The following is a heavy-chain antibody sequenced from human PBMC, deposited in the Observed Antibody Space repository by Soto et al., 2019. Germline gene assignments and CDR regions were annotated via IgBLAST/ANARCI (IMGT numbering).Heavy chain of an antibody. CDR2: IYYSGST. V-gene: IGHV4-59*01. Sequence: PSETLSLTCTVSGGSISSYYWSWIRQPPGKGLEWIGYIYYSGSTNYNPSLKSRVTISVDTSKNQFSLKLSSVTAADTAVYYCARDFGIAAAGSHPPYYYYGMDVWGQGTTVTVSS. CDR1: GGSISSYY. J-gene: IGHJ6*02. CDR3: ARDFGIAAAGSHPPYYYYGMDV. D-gene: IGHD6-13*01.